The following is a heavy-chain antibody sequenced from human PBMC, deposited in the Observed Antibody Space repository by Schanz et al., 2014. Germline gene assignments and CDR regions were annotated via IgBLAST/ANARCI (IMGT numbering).Heavy chain of an antibody. V-gene: IGHV3-23*05. J-gene: IGHJ6*03. CDR3: ARVKYCTITRCYRTETEGIYYMDV. CDR2: VSSRSDEI. CDR1: TFTFDHYA. Sequence: EVQLLESGGGLVQPGGSLKLSCAASTFTFDHYAMTWVRQAPGKGLEWVAAVSSRSDEIKYADSVGGRFTISRDNSKNTLYLQMKSLRAEDTAVYYCARVKYCTITRCYRTETEGIYYMDVWGKGTTVTVSS. D-gene: IGHD2-2*01.